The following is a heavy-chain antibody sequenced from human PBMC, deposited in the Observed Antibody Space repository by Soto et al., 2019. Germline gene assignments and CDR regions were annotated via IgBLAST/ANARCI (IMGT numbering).Heavy chain of an antibody. D-gene: IGHD2-15*01. V-gene: IGHV3-48*02. CDR1: GFVFSTYS. CDR2: ISSSSSTI. Sequence: ESGGGLVQPGGSLRLSCAASGFVFSTYSMNWVRQAPGKGLEWVSYISSSSSTIYYADSVQGRFTISRDNAKNSLYLQVNSLRDEDTAVYYCARPAGRVDYFDHWGQGTLVTVSS. CDR3: ARPAGRVDYFDH. J-gene: IGHJ4*02.